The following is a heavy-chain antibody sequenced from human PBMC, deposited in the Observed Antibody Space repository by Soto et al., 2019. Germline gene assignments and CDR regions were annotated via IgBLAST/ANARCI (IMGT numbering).Heavy chain of an antibody. CDR3: ARGRITIFGVVGYYYYGMDV. CDR2: IYSSGHT. Sequence: SETLCLTCTVAGGNSINYCWTWIRKPPGKGLEWIGEIYSSGHTSYNPSLKSRVTISVDKSKNQFSLKLSSVTAADTAVYYCARGRITIFGVVGYYYYGMDVWGQGTTVTVSS. CDR1: GGNSINYC. V-gene: IGHV4-59*12. J-gene: IGHJ6*02. D-gene: IGHD3-3*01.